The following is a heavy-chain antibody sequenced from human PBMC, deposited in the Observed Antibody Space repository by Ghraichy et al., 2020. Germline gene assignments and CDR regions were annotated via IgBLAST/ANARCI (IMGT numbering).Heavy chain of an antibody. CDR1: GFTFSSYW. D-gene: IGHD3-22*01. J-gene: IGHJ3*02. CDR3: ARSSGHLDM. CDR2: INTDGSTT. Sequence: GGSLRLSCAASGFTFSSYWMHWVRQAPGKRLVWVSHINTDGSTTNYADSVKGRFTISRDNAKNTLYLQMNSLRDEDTAVYYCARSSGHLDMWGQGTMVTVSS. V-gene: IGHV3-74*01.